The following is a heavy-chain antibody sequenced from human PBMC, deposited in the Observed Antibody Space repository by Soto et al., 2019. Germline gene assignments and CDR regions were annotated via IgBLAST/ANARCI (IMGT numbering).Heavy chain of an antibody. J-gene: IGHJ6*02. CDR1: GFTFSNYA. D-gene: IGHD1-26*01. CDR3: ANPPPTMESTIYYYYGMDV. CDR2: ISGSGGST. V-gene: IGHV3-23*01. Sequence: EVQLLESGGGLVQPGGSLRLSCAASGFTFSNYAMTWVRQAPGKGLEWVSAISGSGGSTYYADSVKGRFTISRDNSKNTLYLQMDSLRAEETAVYYCANPPPTMESTIYYYYGMDVWGQGTTVTVSS.